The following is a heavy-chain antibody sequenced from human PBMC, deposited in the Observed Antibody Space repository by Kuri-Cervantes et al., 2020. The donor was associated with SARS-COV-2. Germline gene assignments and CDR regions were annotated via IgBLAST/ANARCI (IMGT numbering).Heavy chain of an antibody. D-gene: IGHD3-9*01. V-gene: IGHV1-3*01. CDR3: TKIGTYYDILTGVRYFDY. CDR1: GYTFTSYA. J-gene: IGHJ4*02. CDR2: INAGNGNT. Sequence: ASVKVSCKASGYTFTSYAMHWVRQAPGQRLEWMGWINAGNGNTKYSQKFQGRVIMTTDTSTSTAYMELRSLRSDDTAVYYCTKIGTYYDILTGVRYFDYWGQGTLVTVSS.